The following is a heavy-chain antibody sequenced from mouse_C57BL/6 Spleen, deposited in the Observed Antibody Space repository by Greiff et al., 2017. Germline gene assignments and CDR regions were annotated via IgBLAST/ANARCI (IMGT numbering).Heavy chain of an antibody. CDR1: GFTFSSYG. CDR3: ARPYDYDDWYFDV. D-gene: IGHD2-4*01. Sequence: EVQVVESGGDLVKPGGSLKLSCAASGFTFSSYGMSWVRQTPDKRLEWVATISSGGSYTYYPDSVKGRFTISRDNAKNTLYLQMSSLKSEDTAIYYCARPYDYDDWYFDVWGTGTTVTVSS. J-gene: IGHJ1*03. V-gene: IGHV5-6*01. CDR2: ISSGGSYT.